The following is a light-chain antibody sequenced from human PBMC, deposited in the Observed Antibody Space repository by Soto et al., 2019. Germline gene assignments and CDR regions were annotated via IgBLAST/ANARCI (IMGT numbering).Light chain of an antibody. V-gene: IGLV2-14*01. CDR2: DVH. Sequence: QSVLTQTASVSGSPGQSITISCTGTSSDVGGSNYVSWYQQHPGKAPKLMIYDVHNRPSGISNRFSGSKSGNTASLTISGLQAEDEADYYCSSYTSGSTLVFGGGTKLTVL. CDR1: SSDVGGSNY. J-gene: IGLJ2*01. CDR3: SSYTSGSTLV.